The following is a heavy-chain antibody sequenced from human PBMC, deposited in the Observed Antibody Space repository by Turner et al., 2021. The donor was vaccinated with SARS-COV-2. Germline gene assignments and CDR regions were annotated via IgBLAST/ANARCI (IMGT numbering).Heavy chain of an antibody. CDR3: ARDHWGNVVVVTANHYYYGMDV. CDR2: ISYDGSNK. V-gene: IGHV3-30-3*01. J-gene: IGHJ6*02. D-gene: IGHD2-21*02. Sequence: SEFTFSSYAMHWVRQAPGKGLEWVAVISYDGSNKYYADSVKGRFTISRDNSKNTLYLQMNSLRAEDTAVYYCARDHWGNVVVVTANHYYYGMDVWGQGTTVTVSS. CDR1: EFTFSSYA.